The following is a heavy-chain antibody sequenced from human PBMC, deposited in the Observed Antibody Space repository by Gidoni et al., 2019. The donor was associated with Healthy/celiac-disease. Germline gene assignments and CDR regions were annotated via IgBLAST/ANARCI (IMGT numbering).Heavy chain of an antibody. V-gene: IGHV1-69*01. CDR2: IIPIFGTA. D-gene: IGHD5-12*01. CDR1: GGTFSSYA. CDR3: ARAHFRDGYNPAGGSYYDAFDI. Sequence: QVQLVQSGAEVKKPGSSVKVSCKASGGTFSSYAISWVRQAPGQGLEWMGGIIPIFGTANYAQKFQGRVTITADESTSTAYMELSSLRSEDTAVYYCARAHFRDGYNPAGGSYYDAFDIWGQGTMVTVSS. J-gene: IGHJ3*02.